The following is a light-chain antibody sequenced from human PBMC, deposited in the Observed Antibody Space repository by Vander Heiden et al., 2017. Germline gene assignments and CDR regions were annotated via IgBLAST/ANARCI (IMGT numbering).Light chain of an antibody. CDR3: QQDYNLPYT. Sequence: DIQMTQSPSSLSASVGDRVTITCQASQDISNYLNWYQQKPGKAPKLLIYDASNLETGVPSRFSGSGSGTDFTFTISSLHPEDFATYYCQQDYNLPYTFGQGTKLEIK. CDR2: DAS. J-gene: IGKJ2*01. CDR1: QDISNY. V-gene: IGKV1-33*01.